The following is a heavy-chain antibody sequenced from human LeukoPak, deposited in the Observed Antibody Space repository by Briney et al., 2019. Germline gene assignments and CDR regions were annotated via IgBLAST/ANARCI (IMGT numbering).Heavy chain of an antibody. V-gene: IGHV3-30*02. D-gene: IGHD4-11*01. Sequence: GGSLRLSCAASGFTFSSYGMHWVRQAPGKGLEWVAFIRYDGSNKYYADSVKGRFTISRDNSRNTLYLQMNSLRAEDTAVYYCAKGMATTTVMNPGDYFDYWGQGTLVTVSS. CDR2: IRYDGSNK. CDR1: GFTFSSYG. J-gene: IGHJ4*02. CDR3: AKGMATTTVMNPGDYFDY.